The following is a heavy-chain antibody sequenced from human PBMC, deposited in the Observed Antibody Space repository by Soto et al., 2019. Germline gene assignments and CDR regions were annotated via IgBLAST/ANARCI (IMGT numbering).Heavy chain of an antibody. CDR3: ARDTYYYGSGSYDY. D-gene: IGHD3-10*01. Sequence: SETLSLTCAVSGGSIISNYWWSWVRQPPGKGLEWIGEIYHSGSTNYNPSLKSRVTISVDKSKDQFSLKLSSVTAADTAVYYCARDTYYYGSGSYDYWGQGTLVTVSS. J-gene: IGHJ4*02. CDR2: IYHSGST. V-gene: IGHV4-4*02. CDR1: GGSIISNYW.